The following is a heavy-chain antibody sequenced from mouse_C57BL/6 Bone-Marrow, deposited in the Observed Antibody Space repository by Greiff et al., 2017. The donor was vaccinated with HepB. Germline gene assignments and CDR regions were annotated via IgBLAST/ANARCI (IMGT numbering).Heavy chain of an antibody. CDR3: ARGYYGSSFYWYFDV. V-gene: IGHV5-17*01. J-gene: IGHJ1*03. CDR1: GFTFSDYG. CDR2: IRSGSSTI. D-gene: IGHD1-1*01. Sequence: DVKLVESGGGLVKPGGSLKLSCAASGFTFSDYGMHWVRQAPEKGLEWVAYIRSGSSTIYYADTVKGRFTISRDNAKNTLFLQMNSLRSEDTAMYYCARGYYGSSFYWYFDVWGTGTTVTVSS.